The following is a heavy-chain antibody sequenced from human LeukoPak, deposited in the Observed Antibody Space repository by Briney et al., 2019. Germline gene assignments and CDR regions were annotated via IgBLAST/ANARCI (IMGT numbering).Heavy chain of an antibody. V-gene: IGHV4-39*07. CDR3: ARKGIVGAEGLVY. CDR1: GDSIGSSRYF. J-gene: IGHJ4*02. CDR2: LYYTGST. D-gene: IGHD1-26*01. Sequence: SETLSLTCTVSGDSIGSSRYFWGWIRQAPGKGLEWIGSLYYTGSTYYNPSLKSRLTISVDTSKNQFSLKLSSVTAADTAVYYCARKGIVGAEGLVYWGQGTLVTVSS.